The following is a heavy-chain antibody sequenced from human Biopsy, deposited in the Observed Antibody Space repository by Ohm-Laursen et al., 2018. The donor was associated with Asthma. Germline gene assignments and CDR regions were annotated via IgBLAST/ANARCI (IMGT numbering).Heavy chain of an antibody. Sequence: ASVKVSCNVSGYTFTSYGISWVRRAPGQRLEWMGWINAGNGNTKYSQKFQGRVTITRDTSASTAYMELRSLRSEDTATYYCARTYYDFLTGQVKDVFGVWGQGTMVTVSS. J-gene: IGHJ3*01. CDR3: ARTYYDFLTGQVKDVFGV. CDR1: GYTFTSYG. V-gene: IGHV1-3*01. D-gene: IGHD3-9*01. CDR2: INAGNGNT.